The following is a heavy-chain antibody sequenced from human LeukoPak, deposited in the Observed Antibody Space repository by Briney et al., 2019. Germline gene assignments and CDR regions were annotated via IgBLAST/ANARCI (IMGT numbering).Heavy chain of an antibody. CDR1: GFDFSGFE. J-gene: IGHJ4*02. V-gene: IGHV3-48*03. CDR3: ARENNVRGYDY. CDR2: IEVTGMKM. D-gene: IGHD3-16*01. Sequence: GGSLKLSCAGSGFDFSGFEMNWVRQAPGKRPELIAYIEVTGMKMRYDAAVKGRFTTSRDNANSSVYLKMNSARCDDTAVYYCARENNVRGYDYWGQGTLVTVSS.